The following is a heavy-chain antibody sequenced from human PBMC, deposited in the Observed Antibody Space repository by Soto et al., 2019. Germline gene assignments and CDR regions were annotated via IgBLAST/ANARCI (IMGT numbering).Heavy chain of an antibody. Sequence: GGSLRLSCAASGFTFSSYAMNWVRQAPGEGLEWVSGVSGSGDSTLYADSVKGRFTISRDNSKNTLYLQMNSLRAEDTAVYYCAKDRTVASNWWDFYYDMDVWGQGTTVTVSS. CDR1: GFTFSSYA. CDR3: AKDRTVASNWWDFYYDMDV. J-gene: IGHJ6*02. V-gene: IGHV3-23*01. D-gene: IGHD2-8*02. CDR2: VSGSGDST.